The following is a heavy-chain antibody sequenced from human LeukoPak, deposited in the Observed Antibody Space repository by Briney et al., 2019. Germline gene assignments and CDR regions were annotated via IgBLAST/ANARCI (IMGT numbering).Heavy chain of an antibody. D-gene: IGHD3-9*01. Sequence: SETLSLTCTVSGGSISSYYWSWIRQPAGKGLEWIGRIYTSGSTNYNPSLKSRVTMSVGTSKNQFSLKLSSVTAADTAVYYCARDSDILTGPNWFDPWGQGTLVTVSS. V-gene: IGHV4-4*07. CDR2: IYTSGST. CDR1: GGSISSYY. CDR3: ARDSDILTGPNWFDP. J-gene: IGHJ5*02.